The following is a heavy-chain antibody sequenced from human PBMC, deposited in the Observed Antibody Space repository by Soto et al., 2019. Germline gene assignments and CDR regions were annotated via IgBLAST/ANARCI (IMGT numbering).Heavy chain of an antibody. D-gene: IGHD2-2*01. CDR1: GYTFTSYV. J-gene: IGHJ4*02. V-gene: IGHV1-18*01. CDR3: ARDLERDIVVVPAASVFDD. CDR2: ISAYNGNT. Sequence: ASVKVSCKASGYTFTSYVISWVRQAPGQGLEWMGWISAYNGNTNYAQKLQGRVTMTTDTSTSTAYMELRSLRSDDTAVYYCARDLERDIVVVPAASVFDDWGQGTLVTVSS.